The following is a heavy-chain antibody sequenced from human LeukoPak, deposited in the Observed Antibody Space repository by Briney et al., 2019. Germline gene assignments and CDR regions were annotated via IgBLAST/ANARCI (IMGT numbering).Heavy chain of an antibody. J-gene: IGHJ4*02. CDR2: LHHSGST. CDR1: GYSITSTYW. CDR3: ARVGGDDSTGHYSVDY. V-gene: IGHV4-38-2*01. Sequence: SETLSLTCAVSGYSITSTYWWGWIRQAPGRGLEGIGSLHHSGSTSYSPSLKSRVTISVDTSKNQFSLRLSSVTAADTAVYYCARVGGDDSTGHYSVDYWGQGTLVTVSS. D-gene: IGHD3-22*01.